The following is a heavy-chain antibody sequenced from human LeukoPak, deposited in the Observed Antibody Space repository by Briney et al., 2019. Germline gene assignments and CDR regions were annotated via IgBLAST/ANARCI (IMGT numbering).Heavy chain of an antibody. D-gene: IGHD3-3*01. CDR2: ISNNGRTK. Sequence: GGSLRLSGAASGLTFSDYHMSWIRQAPGKGLEWVSHISNNGRTKYYANSVQGRFTVSRDNAKNSLYLQMNSLRADDTAVYYCATVHFGYFTFWGQGTLVPVSS. CDR1: GLTFSDYH. CDR3: ATVHFGYFTF. V-gene: IGHV3-11*01. J-gene: IGHJ4*02.